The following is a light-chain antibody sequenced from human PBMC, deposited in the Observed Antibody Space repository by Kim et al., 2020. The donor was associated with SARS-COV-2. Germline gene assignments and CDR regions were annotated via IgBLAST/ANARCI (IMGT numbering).Light chain of an antibody. CDR2: KAS. CDR3: QLHDSYPYT. V-gene: IGKV1-5*03. CDR1: QSIRRW. Sequence: ASIGDRVTISCRASQSIRRWVAWYQQTPGSPPKVLISKASHFESGVPSRFSGSGSGTEFTLTISSLQPDDFATYFCQLHDSYPYTFGRGTKLEI. J-gene: IGKJ2*01.